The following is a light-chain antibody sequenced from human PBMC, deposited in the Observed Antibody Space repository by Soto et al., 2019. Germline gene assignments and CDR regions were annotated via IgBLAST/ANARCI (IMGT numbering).Light chain of an antibody. CDR3: QHYTNWPPIT. CDR1: QSVSSN. Sequence: EIVTTQSPATLSVSPGDRVTLSCRASQSVSSNLAWYQQKPGQAPRLLIYAASTRASGIPVRFSGSGSGTEFTLTIGSLQSEDFAVYYCQHYTNWPPITFGQGTRLEIK. CDR2: AAS. V-gene: IGKV3-15*01. J-gene: IGKJ5*01.